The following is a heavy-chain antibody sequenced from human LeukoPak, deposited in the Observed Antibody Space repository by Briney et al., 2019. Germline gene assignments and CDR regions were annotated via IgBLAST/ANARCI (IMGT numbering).Heavy chain of an antibody. CDR2: ISSSSSYI. CDR3: ARELVVAGYLRYYYYMDV. D-gene: IGHD6-19*01. CDR1: GFTFSSYS. V-gene: IGHV3-21*01. Sequence: GGSLRLSCAASGFTFSSYSMNWVRQAPGKGLEWVSFISSSSSYIYYTDSVKGRFTISRDNAKNSLYLQLNSLRAEDTALYYCARELVVAGYLRYYYYMDVWGKGTTVTVSS. J-gene: IGHJ6*03.